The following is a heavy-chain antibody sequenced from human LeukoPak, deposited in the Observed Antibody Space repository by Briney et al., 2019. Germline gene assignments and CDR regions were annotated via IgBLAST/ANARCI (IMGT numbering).Heavy chain of an antibody. CDR3: ARDYGDYGAY. D-gene: IGHD4-17*01. CDR2: ISSSGSTI. CDR1: GFTFSSYE. Sequence: GGSLRLSCAASGFTFSSYEMNWVRQAPGKVLEWVSYISSSGSTIYYADSVKGRFTISRDNAKNSLYLQMNSLSAEDTAVYYCARDYGDYGAYWGQGTLVPVSS. J-gene: IGHJ4*02. V-gene: IGHV3-48*03.